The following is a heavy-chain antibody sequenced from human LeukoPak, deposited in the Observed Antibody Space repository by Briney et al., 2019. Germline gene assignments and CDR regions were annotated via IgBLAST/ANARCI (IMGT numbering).Heavy chain of an antibody. CDR1: GYTFTGYY. CDR3: ARGGGSGSHFDY. J-gene: IGHJ4*02. CDR2: INPNSGGT. V-gene: IGHV1-2*02. Sequence: ASVTVSCKASGYTFTGYYMHWVRQAPAQGLEWMGWINPNSGGTNYAQKFQGRVTMTRDTSISTAYMELSGLGSDDAAVYYCARGGGSGSHFDYWGQGTLVTVSS. D-gene: IGHD3-10*01.